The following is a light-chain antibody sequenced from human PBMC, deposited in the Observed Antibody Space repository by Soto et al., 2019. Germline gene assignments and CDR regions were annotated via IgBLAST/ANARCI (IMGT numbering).Light chain of an antibody. V-gene: IGKV3-15*01. CDR1: QNIRNH. CDR3: QQYDACPLT. Sequence: EKLMSQSPATLSVSPWERVTLSCRASQNIRNHMSWFLQKPGQTPRLLIYDAIIRATGVPARFSGSWSGTEFTLTISSLQSEDFAVYYCQQYDACPLTFGGGTKADIK. CDR2: DAI. J-gene: IGKJ4*01.